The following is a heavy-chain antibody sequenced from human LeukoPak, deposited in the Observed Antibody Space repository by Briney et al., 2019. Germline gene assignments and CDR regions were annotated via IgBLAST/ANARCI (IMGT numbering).Heavy chain of an antibody. V-gene: IGHV3-7*03. D-gene: IGHD3-22*01. J-gene: IGHJ4*02. CDR3: AREEYYYDSSGYYQYFDY. CDR1: GFALSSHW. Sequence: GGSLRLSCAASGFALSSHWMTWVRQVPGRGPEWVANVNRDGSETYYLDSVKGRFTISRDNSKNTLYLQMNSLRAEDTAVYYCAREEYYYDSSGYYQYFDYWGQGTLVTVSS. CDR2: VNRDGSET.